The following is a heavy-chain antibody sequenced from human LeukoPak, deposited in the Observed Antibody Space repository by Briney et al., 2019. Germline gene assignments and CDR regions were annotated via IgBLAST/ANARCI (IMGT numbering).Heavy chain of an antibody. CDR1: GFTFSNYW. Sequence: GGSLRLSCAASGFTFSNYWLTWVRQAPGQGLGWVANIKQDGSEKHYVDSVKGRFTISGDNAKNSLYLQMNSLRAEDTAVYYCARDRQIAYWGQGTLVTVSS. V-gene: IGHV3-7*01. CDR2: IKQDGSEK. CDR3: ARDRQIAY. J-gene: IGHJ4*02.